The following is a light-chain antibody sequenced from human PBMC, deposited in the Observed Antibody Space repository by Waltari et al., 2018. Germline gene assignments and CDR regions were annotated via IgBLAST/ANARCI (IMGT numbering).Light chain of an antibody. Sequence: SYELTKPPSVSVSPGQTDSITCSGDKLGDKYACWYQQKPGQSPVLVIYQDSKRPSGIPERFSGSNSGNTATLTISGTQAMDEADYYCQAWDSSTVVFGGGTKLTVL. CDR1: KLGDKY. J-gene: IGLJ2*01. V-gene: IGLV3-1*01. CDR3: QAWDSSTVV. CDR2: QDS.